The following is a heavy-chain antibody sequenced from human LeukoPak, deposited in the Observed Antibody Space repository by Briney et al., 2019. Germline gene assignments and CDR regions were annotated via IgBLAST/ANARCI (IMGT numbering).Heavy chain of an antibody. CDR1: GGSISSSSYY. CDR3: ARSFLDYDILTGYYDSDFGY. J-gene: IGHJ4*02. D-gene: IGHD3-9*01. Sequence: SETLSLTCTVSGGSISSSSYYWGWIRQPPGKGLEWIGSIYYSGSTYYNPSLKSRVTISVDTSKNQFSLKLSSVTAADTAVYYCARSFLDYDILTGYYDSDFGYWGQGTLVTVSS. V-gene: IGHV4-39*07. CDR2: IYYSGST.